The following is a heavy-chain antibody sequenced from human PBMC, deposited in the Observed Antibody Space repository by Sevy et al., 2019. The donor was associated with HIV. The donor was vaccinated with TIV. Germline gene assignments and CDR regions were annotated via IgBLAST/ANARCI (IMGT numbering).Heavy chain of an antibody. CDR1: GYSFANNW. V-gene: IGHV5-51*01. CDR3: ARLPVAAAGLYYFDY. D-gene: IGHD6-13*01. J-gene: IGHJ4*02. Sequence: GESLKISCKGSGYSFANNWIGWVRQMPGKGLEWMGTVYPGDSDTTDSPSFQGQVTISVDKSISTAYLQWNSLKASDTAMYYCARLPVAAAGLYYFDYWGQGTLVTVSS. CDR2: VYPGDSDT.